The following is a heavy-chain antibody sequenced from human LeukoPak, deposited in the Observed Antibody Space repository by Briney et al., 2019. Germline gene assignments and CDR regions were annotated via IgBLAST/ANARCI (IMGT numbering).Heavy chain of an antibody. CDR1: GGSINSGSYY. CDR3: AREGYYCSSTSCLYYYYMDV. CDR2: FYISEGT. D-gene: IGHD2-2*01. Sequence: SETLSLTCTVSGGSINSGSYYWNWIRQPAGKGLEWIGRFYISEGTKYNPSLKSRVTMSVDTSKNQFSLKLSSVTAADTAVYYCAREGYYCSSTSCLYYYYMDVWGKGTTVTVSS. J-gene: IGHJ6*03. V-gene: IGHV4-61*02.